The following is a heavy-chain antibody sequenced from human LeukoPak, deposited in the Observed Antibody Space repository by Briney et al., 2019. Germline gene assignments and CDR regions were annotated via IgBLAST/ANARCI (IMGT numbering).Heavy chain of an antibody. V-gene: IGHV4-31*03. CDR2: IAESGST. CDR1: GGSISSGGYY. CDR3: ARVDYYPSGTYINWFDP. D-gene: IGHD3-10*01. J-gene: IGHJ5*02. Sequence: MTSETLSLTCTVSGGSISSGGYYWSWIRQHPGKGLEWIGHIAESGSTYYSPSLKSRVTISVDTPKNQFSLKLSSVTAADTAVYYCARVDYYPSGTYINWFDPWGQGTQVTVSS.